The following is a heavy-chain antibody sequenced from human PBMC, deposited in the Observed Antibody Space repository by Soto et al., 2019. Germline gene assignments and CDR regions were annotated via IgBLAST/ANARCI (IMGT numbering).Heavy chain of an antibody. Sequence: SVKVSCKASGGTFSIYAISGVRQSGLQWLEWMGGIIPIFGTANYAQKFQGRVTITADESTSTAYMELSSLRSEDTAVYYCARLCPGIAAAGPRPLDVWGQGTTVTVSS. J-gene: IGHJ6*02. CDR3: ARLCPGIAAAGPRPLDV. CDR2: IIPIFGTA. V-gene: IGHV1-69*13. CDR1: GGTFSIYA. D-gene: IGHD6-13*01.